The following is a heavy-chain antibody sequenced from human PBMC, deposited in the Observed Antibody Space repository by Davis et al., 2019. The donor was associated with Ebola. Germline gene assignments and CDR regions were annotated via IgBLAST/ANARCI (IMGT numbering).Heavy chain of an antibody. D-gene: IGHD6-13*01. J-gene: IGHJ4*02. Sequence: GGSLRLSCVASGFTFRSYGMHWVRQSPGKGLEWVAFIRFDGDSEYYADSVEGRFTISRDNSKDTLYLQMNSLRPEDTALYYCAKDTSSWHRGYYFDSWGQGTPVTVSS. CDR2: IRFDGDSE. CDR3: AKDTSSWHRGYYFDS. V-gene: IGHV3-30*02. CDR1: GFTFRSYG.